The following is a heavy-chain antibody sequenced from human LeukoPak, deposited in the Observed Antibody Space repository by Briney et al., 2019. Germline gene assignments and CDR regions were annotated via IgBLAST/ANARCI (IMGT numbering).Heavy chain of an antibody. Sequence: GGSLRLSCAASGFTFSSYAMSWVRQAPGKGLEWVSSISNSSGSTYYADSVKGRFTISRDNSKITLYLQMNSLRAEDTAVYYCASGGAPAGYWGQGTLVIVSS. CDR3: ASGGAPAGY. D-gene: IGHD6-25*01. J-gene: IGHJ4*02. CDR2: ISNSSGST. CDR1: GFTFSSYA. V-gene: IGHV3-23*01.